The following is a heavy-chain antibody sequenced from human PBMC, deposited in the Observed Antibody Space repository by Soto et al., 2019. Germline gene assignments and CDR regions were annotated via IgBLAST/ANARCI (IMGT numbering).Heavy chain of an antibody. Sequence: EVQLVESGGDLVPPGGSLRLSCVASGFNFSNYWMTWARQAPGKGLEWVANINQHGTEKFYVYAVEGRFSISRDNAYRSVYLQMNSLRAEDTAIYYCATDILDYWGQGTSVTVSS. CDR1: GFNFSNYW. J-gene: IGHJ4*02. CDR3: ATDILDY. V-gene: IGHV3-7*05. CDR2: INQHGTEK.